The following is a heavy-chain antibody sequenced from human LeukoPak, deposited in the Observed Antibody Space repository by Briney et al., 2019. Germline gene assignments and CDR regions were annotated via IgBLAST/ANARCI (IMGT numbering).Heavy chain of an antibody. CDR2: ISGSCGST. CDR3: AKDRRKTTVTTIDC. J-gene: IGHJ4*02. D-gene: IGHD4-17*01. Sequence: GGSLRLSCAASGFTFSNYAMSWVRQAPGRGLEWVATISGSCGSTYYADSGEGRFTISRDNPKNTPYLQMNFLRAEDTAVYYCAKDRRKTTVTTIDCWGQGTLVTVSS. CDR1: GFTFSNYA. V-gene: IGHV3-23*01.